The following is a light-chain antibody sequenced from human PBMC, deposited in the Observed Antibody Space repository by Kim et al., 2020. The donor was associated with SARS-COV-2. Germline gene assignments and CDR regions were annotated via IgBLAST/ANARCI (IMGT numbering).Light chain of an antibody. CDR1: QRMSTY. V-gene: IGKV1-16*01. CDR2: GTT. Sequence: DIQMTQSPSSLSASVGDRVTITCRASQRMSTYVAWFQQKPGKAPKSLMYGTTILQSGVPSRFSGSRSGTDFILTISSLQPEDFATYYCQQYETYPWTFGQGTKVDIK. J-gene: IGKJ1*01. CDR3: QQYETYPWT.